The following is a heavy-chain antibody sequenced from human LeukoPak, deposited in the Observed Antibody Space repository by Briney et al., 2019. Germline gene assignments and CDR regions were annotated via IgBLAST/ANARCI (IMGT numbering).Heavy chain of an antibody. V-gene: IGHV1-46*01. J-gene: IGHJ6*03. Sequence: ASVKVSCMASGYTFTSYYMHWVRQAPGQGLEWMGIINPSGGSTSYAQKFQGRVTMTRDMSTSTVYMELSSLRSEDTAVYYCARGKGGKYYYYYMDVWGKGTTVTVSS. D-gene: IGHD3-16*01. CDR2: INPSGGST. CDR3: ARGKGGKYYYYYMDV. CDR1: GYTFTSYY.